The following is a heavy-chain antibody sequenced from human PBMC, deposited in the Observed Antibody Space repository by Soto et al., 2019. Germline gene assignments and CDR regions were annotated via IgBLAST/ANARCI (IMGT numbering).Heavy chain of an antibody. V-gene: IGHV2-5*02. CDR2: IYSDVDQ. Sequence: QITLKESGPTLVKPTQTLTLTCTFSGFSLSTSGVGVGWIRQPPGKALEWLALIYSDVDQRYSPSLKSSLTITKNTSKNQVVLTMTHMDPVDTATYSCAHSPSYCTYGNCYSGFDYWGQGSLVIVSS. J-gene: IGHJ4*02. CDR1: GFSLSTSGVG. D-gene: IGHD2-15*01. CDR3: AHSPSYCTYGNCYSGFDY.